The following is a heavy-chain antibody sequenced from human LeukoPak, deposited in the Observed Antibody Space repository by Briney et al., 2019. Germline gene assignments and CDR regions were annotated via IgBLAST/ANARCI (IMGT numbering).Heavy chain of an antibody. V-gene: IGHV4-39*01. CDR1: GGSVNTNFF. D-gene: IGHD4-17*01. CDR2: IFYSGST. CDR3: ARNYGDYLFDY. Sequence: SETLSLTCTVSGGSVNTNFFWAWIRQPPGKGLEWIGSIFYSGSTYYNPSLKSRITMSVDTPKNQFSLQLTSVTAADTAVYFCARNYGDYLFDYWGQGILVTSPQ. J-gene: IGHJ4*02.